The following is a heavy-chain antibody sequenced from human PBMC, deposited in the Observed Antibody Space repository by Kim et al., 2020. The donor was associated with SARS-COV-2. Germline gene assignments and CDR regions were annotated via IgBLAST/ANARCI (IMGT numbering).Heavy chain of an antibody. CDR3: AREGAYGSGAGGMDV. J-gene: IGHJ6*02. CDR2: IWYDGSNK. D-gene: IGHD3-10*01. CDR1: GFTFSSYG. Sequence: GGSLRLSCAVSGFTFSSYGMHWVRQAPGKGLEWVAVIWYDGSNKYYADSVKGRFTISRDNSKNTLYLQMNSLRAEDTAVYYCAREGAYGSGAGGMDVWGQGTTVTVSS. V-gene: IGHV3-33*01.